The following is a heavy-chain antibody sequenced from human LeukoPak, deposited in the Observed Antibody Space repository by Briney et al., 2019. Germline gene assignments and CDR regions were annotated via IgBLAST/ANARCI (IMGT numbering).Heavy chain of an antibody. CDR1: GFTFSSYA. J-gene: IGHJ4*02. CDR2: ISGSGGST. D-gene: IGHD6-13*01. CDR3: ARDAPSPGAAHSSSYYFDY. V-gene: IGHV3-23*01. Sequence: GGSLRLSCAASGFTFSSYAMGWVRQAPGKGLEWVSAISGSGGSTYYADSVKGRFTISRDNSKNTLYLQMNSLRIEDTAEYYCARDAPSPGAAHSSSYYFDYWGQGTLVTVSS.